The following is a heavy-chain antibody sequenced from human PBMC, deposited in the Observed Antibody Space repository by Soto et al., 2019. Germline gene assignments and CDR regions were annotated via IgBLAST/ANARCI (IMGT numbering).Heavy chain of an antibody. J-gene: IGHJ5*02. CDR1: GGTFSSYA. CDR2: IIPIFGTA. CDR3: ARENVVVVAATPHWFDP. D-gene: IGHD2-15*01. Sequence: AASVKVSCKASGGTFSSYAISWVRQAPGQGLEWMGGIIPIFGTANYAQKFQGRVTITADESTSTAYMELSSLRSEDTAVYYCARENVVVVAATPHWFDPWGQGTLVTVSS. V-gene: IGHV1-69*13.